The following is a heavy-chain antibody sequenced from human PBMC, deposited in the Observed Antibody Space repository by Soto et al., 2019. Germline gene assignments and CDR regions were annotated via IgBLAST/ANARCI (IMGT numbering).Heavy chain of an antibody. CDR2: ISYDGSNK. D-gene: IGHD3-9*01. V-gene: IGHV3-30-3*01. CDR1: GFTFSSYA. J-gene: IGHJ4*02. CDR3: ARGYFDWSFFDY. Sequence: PGGSLRLSCAASGFTFSSYAMHWVRQAPGKGLEWVAVISYDGSNKYYADSVKGRFTISRDNSKNTLYLQMNSLRAEDTAVYYCARGYFDWSFFDYWGQGTLVTVSS.